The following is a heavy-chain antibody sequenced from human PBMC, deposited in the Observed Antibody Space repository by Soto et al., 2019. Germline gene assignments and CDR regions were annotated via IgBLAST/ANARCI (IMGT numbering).Heavy chain of an antibody. CDR3: ARRGLDWSFDY. D-gene: IGHD3-3*01. J-gene: IGHJ4*02. Sequence: SETLSLTCTVSGGSITSYYWSWIRQPPGKGLEWIGYIYYSGNTNYNPSLKSRVTISVDTSKNQFSLKLSSVTAADTAVYYCARRGLDWSFDYWGQGTLVTVSS. CDR2: IYYSGNT. CDR1: GGSITSYY. V-gene: IGHV4-59*01.